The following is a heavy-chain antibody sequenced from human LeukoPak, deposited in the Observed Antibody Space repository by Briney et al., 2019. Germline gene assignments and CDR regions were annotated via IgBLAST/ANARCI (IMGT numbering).Heavy chain of an antibody. CDR2: ISSSGSSI. J-gene: IGHJ4*02. D-gene: IGHD6-19*01. Sequence: GSLRLSCAASGFTFSSYEMNWVRQAPGKGLEWVSKISSSGSSIHYADSVRGRFTISRDNSKSTLYLQMNSLRAEDTAVYYCARDRSSGWFLDYWGQGTLVTVSS. CDR3: ARDRSSGWFLDY. V-gene: IGHV3-48*03. CDR1: GFTFSSYE.